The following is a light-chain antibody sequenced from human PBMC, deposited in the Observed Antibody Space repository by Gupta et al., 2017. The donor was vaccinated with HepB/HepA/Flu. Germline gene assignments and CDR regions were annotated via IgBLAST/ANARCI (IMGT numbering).Light chain of an antibody. CDR2: AAS. V-gene: IGKV1-6*01. J-gene: IGKJ1*01. CDR3: RQDYFYPRT. Sequence: AVQMTQSPSSLSASVGDRVTITCRASRCIRNDLAWYQQKPGKAPKLLIFAASSLQSGVPSRFSGSGSGTDFTLTISGLQPEDFANYYCRQDYFYPRTFGQGTKVDFK. CDR1: RCIRND.